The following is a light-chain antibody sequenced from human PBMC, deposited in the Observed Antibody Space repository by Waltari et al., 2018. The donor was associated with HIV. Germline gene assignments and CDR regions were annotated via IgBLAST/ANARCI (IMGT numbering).Light chain of an antibody. V-gene: IGKV1-9*01. CDR3: QQLNSYPLT. CDR2: AAS. Sequence: DIHLAQSPSFLSASVGDRVTITCRASQGISSHLAWYQQKPGKAPTLLIFAASTLQSGVPSTFSCSGSGTEFTLTISSLQPEDFATYFCQQLNSYPLTFGGGTKVEIK. J-gene: IGKJ4*01. CDR1: QGISSH.